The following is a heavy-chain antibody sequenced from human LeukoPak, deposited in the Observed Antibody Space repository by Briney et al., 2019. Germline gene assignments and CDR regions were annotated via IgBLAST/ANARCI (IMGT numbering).Heavy chain of an antibody. J-gene: IGHJ4*02. V-gene: IGHV3-23*01. CDR2: ISGSGGST. D-gene: IGHD3-9*01. CDR3: AKGRNGFDWLLPLDY. CDR1: GFFSSIYE. Sequence: GGSLRLSCSASGFFSSIYEMNWVRQAPGKGLGWVSAISGSGGSTYYADSVKGRFTISRDNSKNTLYLQMNSLRAEDTAVYYCAKGRNGFDWLLPLDYWGQGTLVTVSS.